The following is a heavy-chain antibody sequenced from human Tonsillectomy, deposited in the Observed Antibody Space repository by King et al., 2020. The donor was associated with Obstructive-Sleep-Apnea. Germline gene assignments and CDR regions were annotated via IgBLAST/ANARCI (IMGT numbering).Heavy chain of an antibody. V-gene: IGHV3-74*01. CDR2: INSDGSST. J-gene: IGHJ6*02. D-gene: IGHD3-10*01. CDR1: GFTFSSYW. Sequence: VQLVESGGGLAQPGGSLRLSCAASGFTFSSYWMHWVRQAPGKGLVWVSRINSDGSSTSYADSVKGRFTISRDNAKNTLYLQMNSLRAEDTAVYYCASLFGGYGLDYYYGMDVWGQGTTVTVSS. CDR3: ASLFGGYGLDYYYGMDV.